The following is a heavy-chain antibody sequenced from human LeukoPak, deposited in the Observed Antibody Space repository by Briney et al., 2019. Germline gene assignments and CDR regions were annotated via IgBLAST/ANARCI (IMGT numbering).Heavy chain of an antibody. D-gene: IGHD3-22*01. J-gene: IGHJ4*02. V-gene: IGHV1-69*04. CDR3: AREPYYYDSSGYYDY. CDR2: IIPILGIA. Sequence: ASVKVSCKASGGTFSSYAISWVRQAPGQGLEWMGRIIPILGIANYAQKFQGRVTITADKSTSTAYMELSSLRSEDTAVYYCAREPYYYDSSGYYDYWGQGTLVTVSS. CDR1: GGTFSSYA.